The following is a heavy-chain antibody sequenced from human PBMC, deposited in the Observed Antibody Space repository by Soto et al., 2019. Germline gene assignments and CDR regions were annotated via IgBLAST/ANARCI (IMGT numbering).Heavy chain of an antibody. J-gene: IGHJ4*02. CDR1: GFTFSNYA. CDR3: AKEYPPISKGSFDF. CDR2: ITGSGGRT. D-gene: IGHD3-3*02. Sequence: PGGSLRLSCAASGFTFSNYAMDWVRQAPGKGLEWVSGITGSGGRTFYADSVKGRFTISRDNSKNTVYLQMNSVRADDAAVYYCAKEYPPISKGSFDFWGQGALVTVSS. V-gene: IGHV3-23*01.